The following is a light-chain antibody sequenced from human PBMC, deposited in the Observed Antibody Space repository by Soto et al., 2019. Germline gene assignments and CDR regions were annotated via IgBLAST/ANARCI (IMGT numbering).Light chain of an antibody. CDR2: EVS. J-gene: IGLJ1*01. Sequence: QSVLTQPASVSGSPGQSITISCTGTNVDVGGYNYVSWYQHHPGKAPKLLIFEVSNRPSGVSNRFSGSKSGNTASLTTSGLQAEDEADYYCASYTIKTTYVFGSATKVTV. CDR3: ASYTIKTTYV. V-gene: IGLV2-14*01. CDR1: NVDVGGYNY.